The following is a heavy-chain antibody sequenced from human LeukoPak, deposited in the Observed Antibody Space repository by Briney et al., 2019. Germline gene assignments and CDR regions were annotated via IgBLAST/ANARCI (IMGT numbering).Heavy chain of an antibody. D-gene: IGHD2-15*01. CDR1: GFTFSSYA. J-gene: IGHJ4*02. CDR3: AHNPGYCSGGSCYPNWYFDY. CDR2: ISGSGGST. V-gene: IGHV3-23*01. Sequence: GGSLRLSCAASGFTFSSYAMSWVRQAPGKGLEWVSAISGSGGSTYYADSVEGRFTISRDNSKNTLYLQMNSLRAEDTAVYYCAHNPGYCSGGSCYPNWYFDYWGQGTLVTVSS.